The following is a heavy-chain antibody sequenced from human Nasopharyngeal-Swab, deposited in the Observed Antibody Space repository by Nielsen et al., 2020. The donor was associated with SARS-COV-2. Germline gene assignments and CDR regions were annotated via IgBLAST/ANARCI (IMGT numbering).Heavy chain of an antibody. CDR3: ARGGGGISNDF. D-gene: IGHD3-3*02. CDR2: ISYDGSNK. V-gene: IGHV3-30*03. CDR1: GCTFSSYG. Sequence: GESLKISCAASGCTFSSYGMHWVRQAPGKGLEWVAVISYDGSNKYYADSVKGRFTISRDNSKNTLYLQMNSLRADDTAVYYCARGGGGISNDFWGQGTLVTVSS. J-gene: IGHJ4*02.